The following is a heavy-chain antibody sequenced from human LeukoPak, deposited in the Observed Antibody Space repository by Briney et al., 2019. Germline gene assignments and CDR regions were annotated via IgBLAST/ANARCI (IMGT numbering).Heavy chain of an antibody. CDR3: AREERFTLVRGVVTSAPFDY. CDR1: GFTFSNYW. CDR2: IKKDGSEK. V-gene: IGHV3-7*01. Sequence: PGGSLRLSCAASGFTFSNYWMSWVRQAPGKGLQWVANIKKDGSEKYYTDSVKGRFTISRDNAKNSLSLQLNSLRGEDTAVYYCAREERFTLVRGVVTSAPFDYWGQGSLVTVSS. D-gene: IGHD3-10*01. J-gene: IGHJ4*02.